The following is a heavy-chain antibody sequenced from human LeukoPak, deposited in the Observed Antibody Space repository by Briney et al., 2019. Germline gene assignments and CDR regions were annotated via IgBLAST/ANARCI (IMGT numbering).Heavy chain of an antibody. V-gene: IGHV4-59*01. D-gene: IGHD5-12*01. Sequence: SETLSLSCTVSGGSISSYYWSWIRQPPGGGLEWIGYIYYSGSTNYNPSLKRRVTISLDTSKSQFSLKLRSVTAADTAVYYCARSGLDSRYYFGMDVWGQGTTVTVSS. CDR1: GGSISSYY. J-gene: IGHJ6*02. CDR3: ARSGLDSRYYFGMDV. CDR2: IYYSGST.